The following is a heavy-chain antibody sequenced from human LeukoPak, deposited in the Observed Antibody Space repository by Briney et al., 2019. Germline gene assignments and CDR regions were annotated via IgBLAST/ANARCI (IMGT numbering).Heavy chain of an antibody. D-gene: IGHD6-6*01. J-gene: IGHJ4*02. CDR3: ARGPPYSSSRRFDY. CDR1: GGSISSYY. V-gene: IGHV4-34*01. Sequence: PSETLSLTCTVSGGSISSYYWSWIRQPPGKGLEWIGEINHSGSTNYNPSLKSRVTISVDTSKNQSSLKLSSVTAADTAVYYCARGPPYSSSRRFDYWGQGTLVTVSS. CDR2: INHSGST.